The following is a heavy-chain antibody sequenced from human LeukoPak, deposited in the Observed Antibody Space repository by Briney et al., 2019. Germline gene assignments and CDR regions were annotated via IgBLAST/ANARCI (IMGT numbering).Heavy chain of an antibody. D-gene: IGHD3-22*01. CDR2: IYHSGST. Sequence: SETLSLTCTVSGGSISSGDYYWSWIRQPPGKGLEWIGYIYHSGSTHFNPSLKSRVTISVDTSKNQFSLKLSSVTAADTAVYFCARGPDSSGYYYFDYWGQGTLVTVSS. CDR3: ARGPDSSGYYYFDY. CDR1: GGSISSGDYY. V-gene: IGHV4-30-4*01. J-gene: IGHJ4*02.